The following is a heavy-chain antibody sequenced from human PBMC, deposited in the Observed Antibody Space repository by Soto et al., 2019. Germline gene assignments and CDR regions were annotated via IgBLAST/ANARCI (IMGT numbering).Heavy chain of an antibody. Sequence: VGSLRLSCAASGFTFSSYAMHWVRQSPGKGLEWVAVISYDGSNKYYADSVKGRFTISRDNSKNTLYLQMNSLRAEDTAVYYCARDQWRGYYYDSSGYPPPDYWGQGTLVTV. V-gene: IGHV3-30-3*01. J-gene: IGHJ4*02. CDR1: GFTFSSYA. D-gene: IGHD3-22*01. CDR2: ISYDGSNK. CDR3: ARDQWRGYYYDSSGYPPPDY.